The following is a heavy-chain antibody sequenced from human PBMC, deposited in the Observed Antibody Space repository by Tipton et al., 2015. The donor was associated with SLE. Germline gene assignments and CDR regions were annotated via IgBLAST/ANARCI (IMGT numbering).Heavy chain of an antibody. D-gene: IGHD6-13*01. V-gene: IGHV4-59*11. Sequence: TLPLTCTVSGGSISSHYWSWIRQPPGKGLEWIGYIYYSGSTNYNPSLKSRVTISVDTSKNQFPLKLSSVTAADTAVYYCASRPGAAAGLDAFDIWGQGTMVTVSS. CDR3: ASRPGAAAGLDAFDI. CDR2: IYYSGST. CDR1: GGSISSHY. J-gene: IGHJ3*02.